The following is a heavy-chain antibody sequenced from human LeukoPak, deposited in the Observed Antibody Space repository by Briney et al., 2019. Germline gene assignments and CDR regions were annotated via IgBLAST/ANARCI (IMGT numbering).Heavy chain of an antibody. CDR1: GGSISSSSYY. J-gene: IGHJ4*02. Sequence: SETLSLTCTVSGGSISSSSYYWGWIRQPPGKGLEWIGSIYYSGSTYYNPSLKSRVTISVDTSKNQFSLKLSSVTAADTAVYYCARASHSLWFGELLYFFDYWGQGTLVTVSS. V-gene: IGHV4-39*07. CDR3: ARASHSLWFGELLYFFDY. CDR2: IYYSGST. D-gene: IGHD3-10*01.